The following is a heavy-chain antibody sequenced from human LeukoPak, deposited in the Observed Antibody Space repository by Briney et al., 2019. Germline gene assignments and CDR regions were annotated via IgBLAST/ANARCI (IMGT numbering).Heavy chain of an antibody. V-gene: IGHV3-21*01. CDR3: ARDRSQEFDYYYGMDV. CDR2: ISSSSYI. CDR1: GFTFSSYS. J-gene: IGHJ6*02. Sequence: GGSLRLSCAASGFTFSSYSMNWVRQAPGKELEWVSSISSSSYIYYADSVKGRFTISRDNAKNSLYLQMNSLRAEDTAVYYCARDRSQEFDYYYGMDVWGQGTTVTVSS.